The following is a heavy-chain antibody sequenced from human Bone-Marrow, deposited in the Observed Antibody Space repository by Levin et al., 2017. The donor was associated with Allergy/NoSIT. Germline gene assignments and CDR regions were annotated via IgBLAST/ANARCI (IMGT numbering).Heavy chain of an antibody. D-gene: IGHD4-17*01. CDR2: ISSYGGST. CDR3: GRGGNYGDYIAY. CDR1: GFTFSSYA. J-gene: IGHJ4*02. V-gene: IGHV3-64*02. Sequence: GESLKISCPASGFTFSSYAMFWVRQAPGKGLEYVSTISSYGGSTYYADSVKGRFTISRDNSKNTLYLQMGSLSAEDMAVYYCGRGGNYGDYIAYWGQGTLVTVSS.